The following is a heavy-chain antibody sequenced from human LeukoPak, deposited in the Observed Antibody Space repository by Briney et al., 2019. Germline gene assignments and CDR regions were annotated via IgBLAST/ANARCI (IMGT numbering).Heavy chain of an antibody. V-gene: IGHV3-30*02. D-gene: IGHD5-18*01. J-gene: IGHJ4*02. CDR1: GFTFSSYG. CDR2: IRYDGSNK. Sequence: GGSLRLSCAASGFTFSSYGMHWVRQAPGKGMEWVAFIRYDGSNKYYADSVKGRFTISRDNSKNTLYLQMNSLRAEDTAVYFCASLSSEGYSSGWDFDYWGQGTLVTVSS. CDR3: ASLSSEGYSSGWDFDY.